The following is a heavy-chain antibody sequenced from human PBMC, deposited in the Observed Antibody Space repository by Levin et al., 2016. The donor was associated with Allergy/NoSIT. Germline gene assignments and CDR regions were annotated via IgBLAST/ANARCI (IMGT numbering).Heavy chain of an antibody. V-gene: IGHV3-33*01. CDR2: IWYDGSNK. Sequence: GESLKISCAASGFTFSSYGLHWVRQAPGKGLEWVAVIWYDGSNKYYADSVKGRFTISRDNSKNTLYLQMNSLRAEDTALYYCARDQAYGVAAADRRGRNYLDYWGQGTLVTVSS. CDR3: ARDQAYGVAAADRRGRNYLDY. D-gene: IGHD2-2*01. J-gene: IGHJ4*02. CDR1: GFTFSSYG.